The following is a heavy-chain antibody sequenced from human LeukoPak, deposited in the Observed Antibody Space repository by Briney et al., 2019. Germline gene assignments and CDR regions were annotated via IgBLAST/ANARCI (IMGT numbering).Heavy chain of an antibody. D-gene: IGHD2-21*01. CDR3: AKSIIDS. CDR2: ISASGGST. V-gene: IGHV3-23*01. Sequence: GGSLRLTCAASGFTFRNYAMSWVRQAPGKGLEWVSTISASGGSTYYADSVKGRFTISRDDSKNTLYLQMNSLRAEDTAVFYCAKSIIDSWGQGALVTVSS. CDR1: GFTFRNYA. J-gene: IGHJ4*02.